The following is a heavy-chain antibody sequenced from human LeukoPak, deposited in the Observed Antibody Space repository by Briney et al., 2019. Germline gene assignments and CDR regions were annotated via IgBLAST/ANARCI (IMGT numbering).Heavy chain of an antibody. Sequence: GGSLRLSCAASGFTFSSYAISCVRQAPGKGLEWVSAISGSGGSTYYADSVKGRFTISRDNSKNTLYLQMNSLRAEDTDVYQCAKGRYYHDNSDAFEIWGQGTMVTVSS. CDR2: ISGSGGST. D-gene: IGHD3-22*01. J-gene: IGHJ3*02. CDR1: GFTFSSYA. CDR3: AKGRYYHDNSDAFEI. V-gene: IGHV3-23*01.